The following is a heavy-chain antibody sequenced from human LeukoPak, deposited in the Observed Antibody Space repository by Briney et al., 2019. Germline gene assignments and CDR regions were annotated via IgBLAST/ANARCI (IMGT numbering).Heavy chain of an antibody. CDR3: AKGAPSSSSIFDF. Sequence: PGGSLRLSCAASGFIFSNYALHWVRQAPGKGLEWVAVTSYDGSSKYYADSVKGRFTISRDNSKNTLYLQLSSLRPDDTAVYYCAKGAPSSSSIFDFWGPGTLVTVSS. V-gene: IGHV3-30-3*01. D-gene: IGHD6-6*01. CDR1: GFIFSNYA. CDR2: TSYDGSSK. J-gene: IGHJ4*02.